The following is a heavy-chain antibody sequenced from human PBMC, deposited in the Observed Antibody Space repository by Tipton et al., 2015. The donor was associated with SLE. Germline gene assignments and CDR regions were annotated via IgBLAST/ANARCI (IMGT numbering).Heavy chain of an antibody. V-gene: IGHV4-38-2*01. D-gene: IGHD1-14*01. CDR1: GYSISSGYY. J-gene: IGHJ4*02. Sequence: LRLSCAVSGYSISSGYYWGWIRLSPVKGLEWNGIVYRNAYYNPSLKSRVTVSVETSKNEVSLKLNSVTASDTAVYYCVSGVGNTGRFHYWGQGALVTVSS. CDR3: VSGVGNTGRFHY. CDR2: VYRNA.